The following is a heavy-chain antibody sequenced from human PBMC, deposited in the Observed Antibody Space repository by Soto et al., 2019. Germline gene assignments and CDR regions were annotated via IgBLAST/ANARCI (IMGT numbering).Heavy chain of an antibody. Sequence: GASVKVSFKASGYTLTSYGISWVRQAPGQGLEWMGCIIAYNGNTNYAQKLQSRVTMTTDTSTSTAYMELRSLRSDDTAVYYCARPTFGGAINAFDIWGRGTMVTVSS. CDR2: IIAYNGNT. D-gene: IGHD3-16*02. J-gene: IGHJ3*02. CDR1: GYTLTSYG. V-gene: IGHV1-18*04. CDR3: ARPTFGGAINAFDI.